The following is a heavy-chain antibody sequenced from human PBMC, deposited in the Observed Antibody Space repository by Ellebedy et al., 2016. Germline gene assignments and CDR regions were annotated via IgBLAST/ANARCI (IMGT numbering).Heavy chain of an antibody. J-gene: IGHJ6*02. CDR3: AKEPPVVGNYFYGMDV. Sequence: GGSLRLXXAASGFTLRNSVMHWVRQVTGKVLEWVSSVDPVGRIFYKDSVKGRFTISREAAKNSLYLQMNSLRAEDTALYYCAKEPPVVGNYFYGMDVWGQGTTVTVSS. D-gene: IGHD2-15*01. CDR1: GFTLRNSV. V-gene: IGHV3-13*01. CDR2: VDPVGRI.